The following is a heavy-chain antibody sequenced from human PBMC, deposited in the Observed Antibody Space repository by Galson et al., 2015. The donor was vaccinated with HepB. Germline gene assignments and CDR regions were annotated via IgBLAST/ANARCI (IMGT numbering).Heavy chain of an antibody. Sequence: SEPLSLTCDVSGGSINTYYWNWIRQPPGKGLEWIGYIYGSGNINYNPSLNSRVSISLDTTKKQFSLNLTSLTAADTAVYYCARGSPGGEYYFRGLDVWGQGTTVTVSS. V-gene: IGHV4-4*09. CDR3: ARGSPGGEYYFRGLDV. D-gene: IGHD2-21*01. CDR2: IYGSGNI. CDR1: GGSINTYY. J-gene: IGHJ6*02.